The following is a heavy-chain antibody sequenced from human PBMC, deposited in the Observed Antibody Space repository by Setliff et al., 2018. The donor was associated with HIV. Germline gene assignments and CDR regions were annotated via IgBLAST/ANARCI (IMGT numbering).Heavy chain of an antibody. V-gene: IGHV4-59*08. D-gene: IGHD3-22*01. CDR1: GESVSKHF. J-gene: IGHJ5*02. CDR2: IFSGGSS. Sequence: ASETLSLTCSVTGESVSKHFWSWIRQSPGKGLEWIGYIFSGGSSSHSPSLKNRVSISVDTSKNEVFLNLKSVTAADTAVYYCARHAVPHYYDSSGPSWGRGTLVTVSS. CDR3: ARHAVPHYYDSSGPS.